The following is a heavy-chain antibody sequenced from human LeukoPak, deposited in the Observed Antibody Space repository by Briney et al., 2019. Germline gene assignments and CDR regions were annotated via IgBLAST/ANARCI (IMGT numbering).Heavy chain of an antibody. CDR3: ARDYGGSYNFDY. V-gene: IGHV3-33*01. CDR2: IWYDGSNK. Sequence: GRSLRLSCAASGFTFSSYGMHWVRQAPGKGLEWVAVIWYDGSNKYYADSVKGRFTISRDNSKNTLYLQMNSLRAEDTAVYYCARDYGGSYNFDYWGQGTLVTVSS. J-gene: IGHJ4*02. D-gene: IGHD1-26*01. CDR1: GFTFSSYG.